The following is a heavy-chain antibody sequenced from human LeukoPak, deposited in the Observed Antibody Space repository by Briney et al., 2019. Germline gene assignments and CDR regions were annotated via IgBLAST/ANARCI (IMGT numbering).Heavy chain of an antibody. CDR3: ASDAPTVGTLDY. Sequence: PGGSLRLSCAASGFTFSSYSMNWVRQAPGKGLMWVSSINTDGSSTTYADSVKGRFTVSRDNTKNTLYLQMNSLRAEDTAVYYCASDAPTVGTLDYWGQGTLVTVSS. CDR2: INTDGSST. D-gene: IGHD5-12*01. CDR1: GFTFSSYS. V-gene: IGHV3-74*03. J-gene: IGHJ4*02.